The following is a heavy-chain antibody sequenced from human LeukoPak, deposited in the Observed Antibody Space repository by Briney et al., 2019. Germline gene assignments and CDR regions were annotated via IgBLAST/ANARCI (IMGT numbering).Heavy chain of an antibody. CDR1: GFTFSSHC. V-gene: IGHV3-74*01. D-gene: IGHD1-14*01. Sequence: GGSLRLSCTTSGFTFSSHCMHWIRQAPGEGLVCVSVICGDGSVTNYVDSVKGRFTISRDNAKNTLYLQMNSLRVEDTAVYYCVRGTTAWSGFDYWGRGPLVTVS. J-gene: IGHJ4*02. CDR2: ICGDGSVT. CDR3: VRGTTAWSGFDY.